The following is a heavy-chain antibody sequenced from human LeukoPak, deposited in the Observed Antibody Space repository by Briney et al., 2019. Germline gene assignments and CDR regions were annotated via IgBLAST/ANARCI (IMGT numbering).Heavy chain of an antibody. Sequence: GESLKISCKGSGYSFTRNWIGWVRQMPGKGLEWMGIIYPGDSDTRYSPSFQGQVTISADKSISTAYLQWSSLKASDTAMYYCARQGRYYYDSSGLFDYWGQGTLVTVSS. D-gene: IGHD3-22*01. CDR1: GYSFTRNW. J-gene: IGHJ4*02. CDR2: IYPGDSDT. CDR3: ARQGRYYYDSSGLFDY. V-gene: IGHV5-51*01.